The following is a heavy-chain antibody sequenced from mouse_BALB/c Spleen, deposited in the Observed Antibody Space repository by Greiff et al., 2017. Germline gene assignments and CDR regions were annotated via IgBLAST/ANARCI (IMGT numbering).Heavy chain of an antibody. CDR2: IYPGDGDT. CDR1: GYAFSRYW. V-gene: IGHV1-80*01. Sequence: VQLQQSGAELVRPGSSVKISCKASGYAFSRYWMNWVKQRPGQSLEWIGQIYPGDGDTNYNGKFKGKATLTADKSSSTAYLQLSSLTSEDTAVYYCASLYDYDEVYWGQGTLVTVSA. CDR3: ASLYDYDEVY. J-gene: IGHJ3*01. D-gene: IGHD2-4*01.